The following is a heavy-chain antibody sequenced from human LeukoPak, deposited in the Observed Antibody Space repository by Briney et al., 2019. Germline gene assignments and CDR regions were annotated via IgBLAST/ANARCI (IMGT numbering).Heavy chain of an antibody. CDR2: IIPIFGTA. CDR3: ARDPARAYYYYMGV. Sequence: ASVKVSCKASGGTFSSYAISWVRQAPGQGLEWMGRIIPIFGTANYAQKFQGRVTITTDESTSTAYMELSSLRSEDTAVYYCARDPARAYYYYMGVWGKGTTVTVSS. CDR1: GGTFSSYA. V-gene: IGHV1-69*05. D-gene: IGHD6-6*01. J-gene: IGHJ6*03.